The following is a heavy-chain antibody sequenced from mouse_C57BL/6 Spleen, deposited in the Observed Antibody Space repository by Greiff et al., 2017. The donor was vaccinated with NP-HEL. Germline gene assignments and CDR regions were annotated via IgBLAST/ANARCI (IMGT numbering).Heavy chain of an antibody. CDR2: IYPGDGDT. CDR1: GYAFSSSW. CDR3: ARDHRGAMDY. J-gene: IGHJ4*01. Sequence: VKLMESGPELVKPGASVKISCKASGYAFSSSWMNWVKQRPGKGLEWIGRIYPGDGDTNYNGKFKGKATLTADKSSSTAYMQLSSLTSEDSAVYFCARDHRGAMDYWGQGTSVTVSS. V-gene: IGHV1-82*01.